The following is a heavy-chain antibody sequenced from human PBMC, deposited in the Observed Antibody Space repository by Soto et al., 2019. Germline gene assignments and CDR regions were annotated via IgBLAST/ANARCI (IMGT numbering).Heavy chain of an antibody. Sequence: EVQLVESGGTLVQPGGSLRLSFAASGLTVSSNYMSWVRQAPGKGLEWVSVIYTGGTTYYADSVKGRFTISRQNSMNTLDLQMKSLRTEDTAVYYCVRISPPLYYSMDVWGQGTTVTVSS. CDR3: VRISPPLYYSMDV. CDR1: GLTVSSNY. J-gene: IGHJ6*02. V-gene: IGHV3-53*04. CDR2: IYTGGTT. D-gene: IGHD3-3*02.